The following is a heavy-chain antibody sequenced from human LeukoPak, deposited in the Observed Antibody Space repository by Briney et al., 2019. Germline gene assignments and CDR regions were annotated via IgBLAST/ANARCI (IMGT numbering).Heavy chain of an antibody. D-gene: IGHD3-9*01. CDR2: IYSGGTT. CDR1: GFTVSSNY. Sequence: GGSLRLSCAASGFTVSSNYMSWVRQAPGKGLEWVSVIYSGGTTYYADSVKGRFTISRDNSKNTLYLQMNSLRAEDTAVYYCARDLMTGYHGDYWGQGTLVTVSS. V-gene: IGHV3-53*05. CDR3: ARDLMTGYHGDY. J-gene: IGHJ4*02.